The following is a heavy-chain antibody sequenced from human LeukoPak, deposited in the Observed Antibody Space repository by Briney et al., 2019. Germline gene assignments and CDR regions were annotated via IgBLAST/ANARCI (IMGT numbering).Heavy chain of an antibody. CDR3: AKVNCSSTSCYFDY. V-gene: IGHV3-23*01. Sequence: PGRSLRLSCAASGFTFSSYAMSWVRQAPGKGLEWVSAISGSGGSTYYADSVKGRFTISRDNSKNTLYLQMNSLRAEDTAVYYCAKVNCSSTSCYFDYWGQGTLVTVSS. J-gene: IGHJ4*02. CDR2: ISGSGGST. D-gene: IGHD2-2*01. CDR1: GFTFSSYA.